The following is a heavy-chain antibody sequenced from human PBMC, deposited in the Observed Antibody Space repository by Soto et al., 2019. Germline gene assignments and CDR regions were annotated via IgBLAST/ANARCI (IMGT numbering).Heavy chain of an antibody. D-gene: IGHD4-17*01. CDR2: FYYGGSP. J-gene: IGHJ4*02. V-gene: IGHV4-39*02. CDR3: VRRSDPYGDYFDY. Sequence: PSETLSLTCIVSGGSISNSYYYWGWIRQTPGKGLEWIADFYYGGSPYYNPSLESRVTISADASRNHFSLRLNSVTVTDSGVYYCVRRSDPYGDYFDYWGRGTLVTVSS. CDR1: GGSISNSYYY.